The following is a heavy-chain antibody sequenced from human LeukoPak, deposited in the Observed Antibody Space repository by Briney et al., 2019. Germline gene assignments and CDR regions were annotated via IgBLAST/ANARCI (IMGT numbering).Heavy chain of an antibody. J-gene: IGHJ6*02. V-gene: IGHV3-30*18. Sequence: GGSLRLSCAASGFTFSNYGVHWVRQAPGKGLEWVAVISYDESDKYYADSVKGRLTISRDNSKNTLYLQMNSLRPEDTAVYYCAKGVVAATNAAYYGMDVWAQGTTVTVSS. CDR3: AKGVVAATNAAYYGMDV. CDR1: GFTFSNYG. CDR2: ISYDESDK. D-gene: IGHD2-15*01.